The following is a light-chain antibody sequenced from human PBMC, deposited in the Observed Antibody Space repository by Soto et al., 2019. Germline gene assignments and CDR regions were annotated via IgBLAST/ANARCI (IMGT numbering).Light chain of an antibody. CDR3: SSYAGSNNLI. CDR1: SSDLGAYDF. Sequence: QSVLTQPPSASASPGQSVTISCIGTSSDLGAYDFVSWYQQHPGKAPKLMIYEVSKRPSGVPDRFSGSKSGNTASLTVTGLQAEDEADYYCSSYAGSNNLIFGGGTQLTVL. J-gene: IGLJ2*01. CDR2: EVS. V-gene: IGLV2-8*01.